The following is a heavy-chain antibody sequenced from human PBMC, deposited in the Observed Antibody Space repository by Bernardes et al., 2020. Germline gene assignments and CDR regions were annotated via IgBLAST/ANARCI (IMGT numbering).Heavy chain of an antibody. Sequence: SGPTLVKPTQTLTLTCTFSGFSLSTRGMCVSWIRQPPGKALEWLARIDWDDDKYYSTSLKTRLTISKDTSKNQVVLTMTDMDPVDTATYYCARNSFNWRTFDSWGQGTLVTVSS. CDR1: GFSLSTRGMC. CDR3: ARNSFNWRTFDS. V-gene: IGHV2-70*11. D-gene: IGHD1-20*01. CDR2: IDWDDDK. J-gene: IGHJ4*02.